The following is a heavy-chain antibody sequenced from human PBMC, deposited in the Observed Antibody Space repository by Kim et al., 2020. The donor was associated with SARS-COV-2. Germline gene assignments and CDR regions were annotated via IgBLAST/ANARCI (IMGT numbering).Heavy chain of an antibody. Sequence: GSNNYNPSLKSRVTISVDTSKNQFSLKLSSVTAAYTAVYYCARVGSGTIIWGQGTLVTVSS. CDR2: GSN. D-gene: IGHD1-7*01. J-gene: IGHJ4*02. CDR3: ARVGSGTII. V-gene: IGHV4-34*01.